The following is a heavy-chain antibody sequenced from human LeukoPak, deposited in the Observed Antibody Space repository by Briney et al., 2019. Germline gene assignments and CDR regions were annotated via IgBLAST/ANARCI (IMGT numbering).Heavy chain of an antibody. Sequence: GGSLRLSCAASGFSFSDYAMAWVRQAPGKGLEWVSVITGSGGVTHYAGSVKGRFTITRDNSKNTLYLQMNNLRVEDTARYYCAKDGLYYDGSTHIYYFDYWGQGTLVAVSS. D-gene: IGHD3-22*01. CDR3: AKDGLYYDGSTHIYYFDY. CDR2: ITGSGGVT. CDR1: GFSFSDYA. J-gene: IGHJ4*02. V-gene: IGHV3-23*01.